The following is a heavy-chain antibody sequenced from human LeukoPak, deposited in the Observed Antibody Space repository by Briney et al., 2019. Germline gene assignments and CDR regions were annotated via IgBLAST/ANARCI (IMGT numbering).Heavy chain of an antibody. CDR1: GFTFSSYA. V-gene: IGHV3-23*01. D-gene: IGHD3-9*01. J-gene: IGHJ3*02. CDR2: ISGSGGST. CDR3: AKDNYFDWPTAMTAAFDI. Sequence: GGSLRLSCAASGFTFSSYAMSWVRQAPGKGLEWVSAISGSGGSTYYADSVKGRFTISRDNSKNTLYLQMNSLRAEDTAVYYCAKDNYFDWPTAMTAAFDIWGQGTMVTVSS.